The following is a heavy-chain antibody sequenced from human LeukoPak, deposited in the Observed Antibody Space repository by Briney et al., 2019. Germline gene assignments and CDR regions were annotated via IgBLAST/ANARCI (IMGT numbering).Heavy chain of an antibody. CDR2: ISYDGGFT. CDR3: VRDLSYCSGGRCHTYYGMDV. Sequence: GTSLRLSCAASGLNFITYAMHWVRQAPGKGLEWVAIISYDGGFTYYADSVKGRFTISRDNSKNTLYLQMSSLRTEDTAVYYCVRDLSYCSGGRCHTYYGMDVWGQGTTVTVSS. CDR1: GLNFITYA. J-gene: IGHJ6*02. V-gene: IGHV3-30*03. D-gene: IGHD2-15*01.